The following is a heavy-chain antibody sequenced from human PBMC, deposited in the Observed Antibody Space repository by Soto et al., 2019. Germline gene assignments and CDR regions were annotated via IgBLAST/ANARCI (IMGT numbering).Heavy chain of an antibody. CDR1: GFTFSNYW. CDR3: ARDNWNTV. Sequence: GGSLRLSCAVSGFTFSNYWMHWVRQVPGKGLVWVSRVNGDGSSTFYADSVKGRFTIPRDNAENTVFLQMNSLRAEDTAVYYCARDNWNTVWGQGTMVTVSS. CDR2: VNGDGSST. J-gene: IGHJ3*01. V-gene: IGHV3-74*01. D-gene: IGHD1-20*01.